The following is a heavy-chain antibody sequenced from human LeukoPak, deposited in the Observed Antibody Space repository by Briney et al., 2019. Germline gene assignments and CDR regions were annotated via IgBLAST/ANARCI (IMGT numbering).Heavy chain of an antibody. V-gene: IGHV4-39*01. CDR2: FHYSGSN. D-gene: IGHD3-10*01. Sequence: SETLSLTCTVSGGSISSTYYYWGWIRQPPGKGLEWIGNFHYSGSNSYNPSLKSRVTISVDTSKNQFSLRLSSVTAADTAVYYCARGQNVLLWFGRSPYFDYWGQGTLVTVSS. CDR1: GGSISSTYYY. J-gene: IGHJ4*02. CDR3: ARGQNVLLWFGRSPYFDY.